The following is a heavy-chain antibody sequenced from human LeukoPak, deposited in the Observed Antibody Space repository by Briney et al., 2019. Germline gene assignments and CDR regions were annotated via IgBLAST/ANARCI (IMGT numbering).Heavy chain of an antibody. CDR2: ISDSGST. V-gene: IGHV4-30-4*08. CDR3: VSWGNYRSFDY. D-gene: IGHD3-16*02. J-gene: IGHJ4*02. CDR1: GGSISSGDYY. Sequence: PSQTLSLTCTVSGGSISSGDYYWHWIRQPPGKGLEWIGFISDSGSTYYNPSLKSRLAISLDTSKNQFSLKLSSVTAADTAVYYCVSWGNYRSFDYWGQGTLVTVSS.